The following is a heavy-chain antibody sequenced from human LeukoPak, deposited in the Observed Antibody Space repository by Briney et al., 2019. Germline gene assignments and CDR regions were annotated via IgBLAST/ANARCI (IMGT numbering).Heavy chain of an antibody. CDR3: ARDSGEVVVVPAAPFDP. CDR1: GYTFTGYY. V-gene: IGHV1-2*02. J-gene: IGHJ5*02. Sequence: ASVKVSCKASGYTFTGYYMHWVRQAPGQGLEWMGWINPNSGGTNYAQRFQGRVTMTRDTSISTAYMELSRLRSDDTAVYYCARDSGEVVVVPAAPFDPWGQGTLVTVSS. D-gene: IGHD2-2*01. CDR2: INPNSGGT.